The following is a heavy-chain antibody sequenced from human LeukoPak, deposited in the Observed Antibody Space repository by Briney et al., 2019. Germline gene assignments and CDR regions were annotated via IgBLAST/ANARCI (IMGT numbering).Heavy chain of an antibody. CDR3: TFGGVIENGY. D-gene: IGHD3-16*02. CDR2: IYYSGST. J-gene: IGHJ4*02. V-gene: IGHV4-39*01. Sequence: SETLSLTCTVSGGSISSSSYYWGWIRQPPGKGLEWIGSIYYSGSTYYNPSLKSRVTISVDTSKNQFSLKLSSVTAADTAVYYCTFGGVIENGYWGQGTLVIVSS. CDR1: GGSISSSSYY.